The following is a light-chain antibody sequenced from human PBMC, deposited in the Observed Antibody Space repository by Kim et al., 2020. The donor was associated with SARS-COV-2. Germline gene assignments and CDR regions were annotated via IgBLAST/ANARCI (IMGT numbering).Light chain of an antibody. Sequence: SYELTQPLSVSVALGQTARITCGGTSIGNKNVQWYQQKPGQAPVLVIYRDKKSPSGIPARFSGSNSGITATLTISGAQAGDEADYYCQVWDSSTVLFGGGTQLTFL. CDR2: RDK. J-gene: IGLJ2*01. CDR1: SIGNKN. CDR3: QVWDSSTVL. V-gene: IGLV3-9*01.